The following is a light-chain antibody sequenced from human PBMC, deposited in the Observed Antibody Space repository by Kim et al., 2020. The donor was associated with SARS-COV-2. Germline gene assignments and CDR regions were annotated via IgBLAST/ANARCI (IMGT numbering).Light chain of an antibody. CDR2: AAS. V-gene: IGKV1-27*01. J-gene: IGKJ5*01. Sequence: DIQMTQSPSSLSASVGDRVTITCRASQDINNYLAWYQQKPGKVPKLLIYAASTLQSGVPSRFSGSGSGTDFTLTISSLQPEDVATYYCHKYNSAPPTFGQGTRLEIK. CDR1: QDINNY. CDR3: HKYNSAPPT.